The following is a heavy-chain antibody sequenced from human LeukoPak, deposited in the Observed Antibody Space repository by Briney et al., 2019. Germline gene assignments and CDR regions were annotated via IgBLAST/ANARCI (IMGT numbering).Heavy chain of an antibody. CDR3: AKDRSKGSYGDEFDH. V-gene: IGHV3-23*01. J-gene: IGHJ4*02. CDR2: ISRSGDST. Sequence: PGGSLRLSCAASGFTFSGFAMSWIRQAPGKGREWVSSISRSGDSTFYADSVRGWFTISRDNSKNTLYLQMNSLRTEDRAVYYCAKDRSKGSYGDEFDHWGQGTLVTVSS. CDR1: GFTFSGFA. D-gene: IGHD1-26*01.